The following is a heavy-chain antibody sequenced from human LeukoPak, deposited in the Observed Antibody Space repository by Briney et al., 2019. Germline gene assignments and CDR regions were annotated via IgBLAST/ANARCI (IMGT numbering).Heavy chain of an antibody. V-gene: IGHV4-59*01. CDR3: ARDEMGDV. J-gene: IGHJ6*02. D-gene: IGHD2-8*01. Sequence: PSETLSLTCIVSGGSISSYYWSWIRQPPGKGLEWIGYTYYSGSTYYNPSLKSRVTISVDTSKNQFSLKLNSVTAADTAVYYCARDEMGDVWGQGTTVTVSS. CDR2: TYYSGST. CDR1: GGSISSYY.